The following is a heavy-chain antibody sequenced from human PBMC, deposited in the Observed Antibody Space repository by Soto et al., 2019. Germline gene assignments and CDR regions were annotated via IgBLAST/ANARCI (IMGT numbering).Heavy chain of an antibody. D-gene: IGHD2-15*01. Sequence: GGSLRLSCAVSGFNFSDYYMSCIRQAPGKGLEWVSYISSSGSTVYYADSVKGRFTISRDNAKNSLYLQMNSLRAEDTAVYYCARDARPRGLTDAFDIWGQGTMVTVSS. CDR2: ISSSGSTV. J-gene: IGHJ3*02. CDR1: GFNFSDYY. V-gene: IGHV3-11*01. CDR3: ARDARPRGLTDAFDI.